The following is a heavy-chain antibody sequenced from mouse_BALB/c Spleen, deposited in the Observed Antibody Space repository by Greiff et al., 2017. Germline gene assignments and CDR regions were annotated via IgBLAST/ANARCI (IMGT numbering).Heavy chain of an antibody. CDR3: ARDGYGNDY. V-gene: IGHV3-2*02. J-gene: IGHJ2*01. CDR2: ISYSGST. Sequence: EVQLVESGPGLVKPSQSLSLTCTVTGYSITSDYAWNWIRQFPGNKLGWMGYISYSGSTSYNPSLKSRISITRDTSKNQFFLQLNSVTTEDTATYYCARDGYGNDYWGQGTTLTVSA. CDR1: GYSITSDYA. D-gene: IGHD1-2*01.